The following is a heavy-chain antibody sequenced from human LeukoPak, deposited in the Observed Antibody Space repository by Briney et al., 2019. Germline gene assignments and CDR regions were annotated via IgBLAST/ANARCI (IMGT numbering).Heavy chain of an antibody. CDR1: GFSFSTFA. Sequence: PGGSLRLSCAASGFSFSTFAMNWVRQAPGKGLEWVSAVSDSGGSTYYADSVKGRFTISRDNSKNTLFLQMNSLRAEDTAVYYCARETRIQLWLDYWGQGTLVTVSS. CDR3: ARETRIQLWLDY. D-gene: IGHD5-18*01. CDR2: VSDSGGST. J-gene: IGHJ4*02. V-gene: IGHV3-23*01.